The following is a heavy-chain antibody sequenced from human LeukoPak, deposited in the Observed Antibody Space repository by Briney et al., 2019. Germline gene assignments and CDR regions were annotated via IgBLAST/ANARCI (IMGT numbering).Heavy chain of an antibody. J-gene: IGHJ3*02. CDR2: IYYSGST. CDR1: GGSISSGGYY. V-gene: IGHV4-31*03. CDR3: ASAGLGELFRGAFDI. Sequence: SETLSLTCTVSGGSISSGGYYWSWIRQHPGKGLEWIGYIYYSGSTYYNPSLKSRVTISVDTSKNQFSLKLSSVTAADTAVYYCASAGLGELFRGAFDIWGQGTMVTVSS. D-gene: IGHD3-10*01.